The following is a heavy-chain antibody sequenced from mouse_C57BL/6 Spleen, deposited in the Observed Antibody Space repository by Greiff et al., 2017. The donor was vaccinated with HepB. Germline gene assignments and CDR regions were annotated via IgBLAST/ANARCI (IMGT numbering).Heavy chain of an antibody. V-gene: IGHV5-12*01. CDR2: ISNGGGST. Sequence: EVKLMESGGGLVQPGGSLKLSCAASGFTFSDYYMYWVRQTPEKRLEWVAYISNGGGSTYYPDTVKGRFTISRDNAKNTLYLQMSRLKSEDTAMYYCARRTAQATGFAYWGQGTLVTVSA. CDR3: ARRTAQATGFAY. CDR1: GFTFSDYY. J-gene: IGHJ3*01. D-gene: IGHD3-2*02.